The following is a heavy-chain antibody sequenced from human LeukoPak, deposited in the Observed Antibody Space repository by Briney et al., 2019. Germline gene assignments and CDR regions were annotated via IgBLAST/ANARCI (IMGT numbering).Heavy chain of an antibody. CDR3: ARLTTGTNWFDP. D-gene: IGHD2-8*02. V-gene: IGHV4-59*11. CDR1: GGSISSHY. J-gene: IGHJ5*02. Sequence: HSETLSLTCTVSGGSISSHYWSWIRQPPGKGLEWIGYIYYSGSTNYNPSLKSRVTISVDTSKNQFSLKLSSVTAADTAVYYCARLTTGTNWFDPWGQGTLVTVSS. CDR2: IYYSGST.